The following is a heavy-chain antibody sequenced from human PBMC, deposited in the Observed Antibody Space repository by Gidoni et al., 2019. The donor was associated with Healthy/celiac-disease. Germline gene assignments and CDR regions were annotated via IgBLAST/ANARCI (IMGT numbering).Heavy chain of an antibody. J-gene: IGHJ6*03. V-gene: IGHV4-4*02. Sequence: TNYNPSLKSRVTISVDKSKNQFSLKLSSVTAADTAVYYCARAPTCSGGSCYMDVWGKGTTVTVSS. D-gene: IGHD2-15*01. CDR3: ARAPTCSGGSCYMDV. CDR2: T.